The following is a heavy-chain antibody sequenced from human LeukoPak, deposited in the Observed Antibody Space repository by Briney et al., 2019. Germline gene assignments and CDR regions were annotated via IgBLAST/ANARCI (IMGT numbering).Heavy chain of an antibody. Sequence: GGSLRLSCAASGFTFSSYAMSWVRQAPGKGLEWVSAISGSGGSTYYADSVKGRFTISRDNSKNTLYLQMNSLRAEDTAVYYXXXDSXXIAVAXSXPFDYWGQGTLVTVSS. CDR1: GFTFSSYA. D-gene: IGHD6-19*01. CDR3: XXDSXXIAVAXSXPFDY. J-gene: IGHJ4*02. CDR2: ISGSGGST. V-gene: IGHV3-23*01.